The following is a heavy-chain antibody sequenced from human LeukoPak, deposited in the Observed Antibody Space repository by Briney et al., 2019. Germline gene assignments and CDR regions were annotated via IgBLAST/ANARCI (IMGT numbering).Heavy chain of an antibody. Sequence: GGSLRLSCAASGFTFNTYTMNWVRQAPGKGLEWVSYISGSSGIIDYADSVRGRFTISRDNAKNSLYLQMNSLRAEDTAVYYCARAKVVVAATGLDYWGQGTLVTVSS. J-gene: IGHJ4*02. D-gene: IGHD2-15*01. CDR1: GFTFNTYT. CDR3: ARAKVVVAATGLDY. V-gene: IGHV3-48*01. CDR2: ISGSSGII.